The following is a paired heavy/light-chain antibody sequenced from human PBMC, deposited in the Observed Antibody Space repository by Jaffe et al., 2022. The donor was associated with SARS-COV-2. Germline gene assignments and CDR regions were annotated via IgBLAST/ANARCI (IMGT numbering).Heavy chain of an antibody. Sequence: EVQLLESGGGLVQPGGSLRLSCAASGFTFSNYAMSWVRQAPGKGLELVSGISGSGDMTHYADSVKGRFTISRDYSKNTVFLQMNSLRAEDTAVYYCAKQDTLTGYPWSGWGQGTLVTVSS. CDR2: ISGSGDMT. V-gene: IGHV3-23*01. D-gene: IGHD3-9*01. CDR1: GFTFSNYA. CDR3: AKQDTLTGYPWSG. J-gene: IGHJ4*02.
Light chain of an antibody. Sequence: QSVLTQPPSVSGAPGQRVTISCTGSSSNIGAGYDVHWYQQLPGTAPKLLIYGNTNRPSGVPDRFSGSKSGTSASLAITGLQAEDETDYYCQSYDISLSIWVFGGGTKLTVL. CDR1: SSNIGAGYD. J-gene: IGLJ3*02. V-gene: IGLV1-40*01. CDR2: GNT. CDR3: QSYDISLSIWV.